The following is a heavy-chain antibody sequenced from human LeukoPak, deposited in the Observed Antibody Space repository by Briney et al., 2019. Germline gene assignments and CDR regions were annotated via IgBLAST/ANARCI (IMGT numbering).Heavy chain of an antibody. D-gene: IGHD2-8*01. CDR3: AREVMVSRYYYYYYYMDV. J-gene: IGHJ6*03. CDR1: GFTFDDYG. Sequence: GGSLRLSCAASGFTFDDYGMSWVRQAPGKGLEWVSGINWNGGSTGYADSVKGRFTISRDNAKNSLYLQMNSLRAEDTALYYCAREVMVSRYYYYYYYMDVWGKGTTVTISS. V-gene: IGHV3-20*04. CDR2: INWNGGST.